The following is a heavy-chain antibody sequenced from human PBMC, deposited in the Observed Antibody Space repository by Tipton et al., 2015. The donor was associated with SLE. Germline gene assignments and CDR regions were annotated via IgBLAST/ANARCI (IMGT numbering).Heavy chain of an antibody. CDR3: ASDIVVVPALVC. CDR1: GLTFSIYN. Sequence: SLRLSCAASGLTFSIYNMHWVRQAPGKGLEWVALISYDGSNKYYADSVKGRVAISRDNSKNTLYLQMNSLRVEDTAVYYCASDIVVVPALVCWGQGALVTVSS. J-gene: IGHJ4*02. D-gene: IGHD2-2*01. CDR2: ISYDGSNK. V-gene: IGHV3-30*09.